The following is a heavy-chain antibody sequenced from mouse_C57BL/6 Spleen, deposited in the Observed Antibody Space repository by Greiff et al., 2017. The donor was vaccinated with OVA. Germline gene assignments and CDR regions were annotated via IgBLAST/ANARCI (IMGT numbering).Heavy chain of an antibody. D-gene: IGHD2-3*01. J-gene: IGHJ3*01. CDR1: GFSLSTSGMG. CDR3: ARRGLYAPWFAY. CDR2: IYWDDDK. V-gene: IGHV8-12*01. Sequence: QVTLKVCGPGILQSSQTLSLTCSFSGFSLSTSGMGVSWIRQPSGKGLEWLAHIYWDDDKRYNPSLKSRLTISKDTSRNQVFLKITSVDTADTATYYCARRGLYAPWFAYWGQGTLVTVSA.